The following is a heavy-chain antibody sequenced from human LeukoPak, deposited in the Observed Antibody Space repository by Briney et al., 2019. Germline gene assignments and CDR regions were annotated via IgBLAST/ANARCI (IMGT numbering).Heavy chain of an antibody. J-gene: IGHJ3*02. V-gene: IGHV1-24*01. CDR2: FDPEDGVT. D-gene: IGHD6-6*01. Sequence: GASVKVSCKVSGYTLTELSMHGVRQAPGKGREWRGGFDPEDGVTIYAQKFQGRVTITEDTSTDTAYMELSSLRSEDTAVYYCATGGGEYSSTGAFDIWGQGTMVTVSS. CDR3: ATGGGEYSSTGAFDI. CDR1: GYTLTELS.